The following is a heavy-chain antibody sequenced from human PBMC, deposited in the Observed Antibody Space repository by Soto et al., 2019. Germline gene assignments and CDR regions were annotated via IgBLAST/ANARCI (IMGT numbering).Heavy chain of an antibody. Sequence: LSLTCAVSCGSISSGGFSWGWVRPPPGKGLEWIGEINHSGSTNYNPSLKSRVTISVDTSKNQFSLKLNSMTAADTAVYYCARLRLRTTVTPNSLPYFDYWGQGTLVTVSS. J-gene: IGHJ4*02. CDR2: INHSGST. D-gene: IGHD4-17*01. CDR3: ARLRLRTTVTPNSLPYFDY. CDR1: CGSISSGGFS. V-gene: IGHV4-30-2*01.